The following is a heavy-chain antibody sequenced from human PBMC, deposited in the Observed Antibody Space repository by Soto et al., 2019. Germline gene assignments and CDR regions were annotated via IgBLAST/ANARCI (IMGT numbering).Heavy chain of an antibody. D-gene: IGHD3-3*01. V-gene: IGHV1-69*13. J-gene: IGHJ6*02. CDR3: ARGRKDFWSGIYYYYYYGMDV. Sequence: SVKVSCKASGGTFSSYAISWVRQAPGQGLEWMGGIIPIFGTANYAQKFQGRVTITADESTSTAYMELSSLRSEDTAVYYCARGRKDFWSGIYYYYYYGMDVWGQGTTVTVSS. CDR1: GGTFSSYA. CDR2: IIPIFGTA.